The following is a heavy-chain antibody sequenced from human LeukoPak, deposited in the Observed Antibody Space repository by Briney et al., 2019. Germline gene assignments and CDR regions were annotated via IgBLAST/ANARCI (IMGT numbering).Heavy chain of an antibody. CDR2: INPNSGGT. V-gene: IGHV1-2*02. CDR1: GYTFTGYY. J-gene: IGHJ4*02. D-gene: IGHD4-17*01. Sequence: GASVKASCKASGYTFTGYYIHWVRQAPGQGLEWMAWINPNSGGTNYAQKFQGRVAMTRDTSISTAYMELSRLRSDDTAVYYCARGETTVTYFDYWGQGTLVTVSS. CDR3: ARGETTVTYFDY.